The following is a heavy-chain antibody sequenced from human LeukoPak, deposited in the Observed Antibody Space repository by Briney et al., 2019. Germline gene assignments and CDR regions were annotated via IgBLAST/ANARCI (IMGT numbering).Heavy chain of an antibody. CDR2: INPSGGST. D-gene: IGHD6-6*01. J-gene: IGHJ4*02. CDR3: AREAAARPQEFDY. Sequence: ASVKVSCKASGYTCTSYYMHWVRQAPGQGLEWMGIINPSGGSTSYAQKFQVRVTMTRDTSTSTVYMELSSLRSEDTAVYYCAREAAARPQEFDYWGQGTLVTVSS. V-gene: IGHV1-46*01. CDR1: GYTCTSYY.